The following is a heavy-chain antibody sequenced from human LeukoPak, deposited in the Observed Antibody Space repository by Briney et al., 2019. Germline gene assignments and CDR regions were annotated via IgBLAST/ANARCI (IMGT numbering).Heavy chain of an antibody. CDR3: ARALVGAIGGDWFDP. CDR2: INPNSGGT. CDR1: GYTFTGYY. V-gene: IGHV1-2*02. Sequence: ASVKVSCKASGYTFTGYYMRWVRQAPGQGLEWMGWINPNSGGTNYAQKFQGRVTMTRDTSISTAYMELSRLRSDDTAVYYCARALVGAIGGDWFDPWGQGTLVTVSS. D-gene: IGHD1-26*01. J-gene: IGHJ5*02.